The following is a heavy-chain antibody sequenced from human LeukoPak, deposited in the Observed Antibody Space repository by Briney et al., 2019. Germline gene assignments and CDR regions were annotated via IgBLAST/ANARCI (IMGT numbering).Heavy chain of an antibody. CDR2: IYYTGST. J-gene: IGHJ4*02. CDR1: GGSICSSPYY. Sequence: SETLSLTCTVSGGSICSSPYYWAWLRQPPGKGLEWIGSIYYTGSTYYNPSLKSRVTISVDTSKKQFSLKLSSVTAADTAIYYCATYSRSWTNYFDYWGQGVLVTVSS. D-gene: IGHD6-13*01. V-gene: IGHV4-39*01. CDR3: ATYSRSWTNYFDY.